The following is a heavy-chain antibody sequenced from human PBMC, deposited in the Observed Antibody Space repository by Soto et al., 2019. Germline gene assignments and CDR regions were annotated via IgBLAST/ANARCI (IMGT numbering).Heavy chain of an antibody. CDR2: ISGSGSAI. CDR1: GFTFSDYY. CDR3: ATAYLSGGYDDY. D-gene: IGHD3-10*01. J-gene: IGHJ4*02. V-gene: IGHV3-11*01. Sequence: QVQLVESGGGLVKPGGSLRLSCAASGFTFSDYYMNWFRQAPGKGPEWLSFISGSGSAIYYTDSVKGRFTISRDNARNSLFLQMNSLRAEDTAVYYCATAYLSGGYDDYWGQGTLVTVSS.